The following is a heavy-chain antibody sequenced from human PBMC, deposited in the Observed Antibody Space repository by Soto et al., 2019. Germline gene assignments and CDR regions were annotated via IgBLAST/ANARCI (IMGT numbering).Heavy chain of an antibody. CDR2: ISSNSAYI. CDR1: GFTFRSFT. D-gene: IGHD6-13*01. Sequence: EVQLVESGGGLVQPGGSLRLSCAASGFTFRSFTMNWVRQAPGKGLEWVSTISSNSAYIYYTDALRGRFTISGDNAKNSLHLQMNSLRAEDTAVYYCTRDASRDSSARGWFDPWGPGTLVTVSS. CDR3: TRDASRDSSARGWFDP. J-gene: IGHJ5*02. V-gene: IGHV3-21*02.